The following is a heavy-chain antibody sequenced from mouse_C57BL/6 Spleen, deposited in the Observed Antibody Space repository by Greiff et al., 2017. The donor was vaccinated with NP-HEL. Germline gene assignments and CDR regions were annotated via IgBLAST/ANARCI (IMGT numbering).Heavy chain of an antibody. CDR3: ARTSYYGNSLYAMDY. CDR1: GYTFTSYW. V-gene: IGHV1-52*01. CDR2: IDPSDSDT. J-gene: IGHJ4*01. Sequence: VQLQQPGAELVRPGSSVKLSCTASGYTFTSYWMHWVQQRPIQGLEWIGNIDPSDSDTHYNQKFKDKATLTVDKSSSTAYMQLSSLTSEDSAVYYCARTSYYGNSLYAMDYWGQGTSVTVSS. D-gene: IGHD2-10*01.